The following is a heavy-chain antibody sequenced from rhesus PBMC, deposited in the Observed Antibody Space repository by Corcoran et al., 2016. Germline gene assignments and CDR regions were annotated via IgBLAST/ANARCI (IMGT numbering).Heavy chain of an antibody. CDR3: ARDSGNYLDY. CDR1: GSSLSGYW. CDR2: CNGNSDST. D-gene: IGHD5-24*01. J-gene: IGHJ4*01. V-gene: IGHV4-80*01. Sequence: QVQLQESGPGLVQPSETLSLTCAVSGSSLSGYWWSWIRQSPGKGLEWIGECNGNSDSTNNNPSLKRRVTFSKDASKNRFAPNLSSGTAADTAVYYCARDSGNYLDYWGQGVLVTVSS.